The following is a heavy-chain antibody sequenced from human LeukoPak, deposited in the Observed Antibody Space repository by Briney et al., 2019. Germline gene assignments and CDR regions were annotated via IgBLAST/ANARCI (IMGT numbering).Heavy chain of an antibody. Sequence: TGGSLRLSCAASGFTFISYWMHWVRQEPGKGLAWVSRIESDGRTTSYADSVKGRFTISRDNAKNTLYLQMNSLRVEDTAVYYCARGFGSGSLLPFDYWGQETLVTVS. J-gene: IGHJ4*02. D-gene: IGHD3-10*01. CDR2: IESDGRTT. V-gene: IGHV3-74*01. CDR3: ARGFGSGSLLPFDY. CDR1: GFTFISYW.